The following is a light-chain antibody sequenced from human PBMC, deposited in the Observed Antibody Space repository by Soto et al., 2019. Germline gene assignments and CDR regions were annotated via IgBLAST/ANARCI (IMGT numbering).Light chain of an antibody. CDR2: DAS. J-gene: IGKJ1*01. Sequence: DIQLTQSPSSVSASVGERVTLTCRARQGISRSLAWYQQKPGKATKVLIYDASSLESGVPSRFSGSGSGTEFTLTISSLQPDDFATYYCQQYNSYSWTFGQGTKVDIK. V-gene: IGKV1-5*01. CDR1: QGISRS. CDR3: QQYNSYSWT.